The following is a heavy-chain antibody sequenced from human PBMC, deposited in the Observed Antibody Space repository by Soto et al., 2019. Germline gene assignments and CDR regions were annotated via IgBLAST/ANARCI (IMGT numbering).Heavy chain of an antibody. CDR2: IWYDGSNK. Sequence: QVQLVESGGGVVQPGRSLRLSCAASGFTFSSYGMHWVRQAPGKGLEWVAVIWYDGSNKYYADSVKGRSTISRDNSKNTLYQQMNSLRAEYTAVYYCARDGEDDYGSVNYYGMDVWGQGTTVTVSS. CDR1: GFTFSSYG. J-gene: IGHJ6*02. D-gene: IGHD4-17*01. V-gene: IGHV3-33*01. CDR3: ARDGEDDYGSVNYYGMDV.